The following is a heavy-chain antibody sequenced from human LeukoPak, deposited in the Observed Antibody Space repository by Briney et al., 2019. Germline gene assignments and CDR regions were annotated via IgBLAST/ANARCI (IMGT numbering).Heavy chain of an antibody. V-gene: IGHV3-23*01. Sequence: PGGSLRLSCAASGFSVSTNYLSWVRQAPGKGLEWVSLIIGNGRDIRYADSVKGRFTISRDNSKNILYLQMNSLRAEDTAVYFCAKDLTPDGLYELDSWGQGTLVTVSS. J-gene: IGHJ4*02. D-gene: IGHD5/OR15-5a*01. CDR2: IIGNGRDI. CDR3: AKDLTPDGLYELDS. CDR1: GFSVSTNY.